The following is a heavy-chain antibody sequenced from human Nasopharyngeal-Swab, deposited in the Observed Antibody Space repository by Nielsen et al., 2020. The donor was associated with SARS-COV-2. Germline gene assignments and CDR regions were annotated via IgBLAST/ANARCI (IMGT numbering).Heavy chain of an antibody. V-gene: IGHV3-30*04. CDR2: ISYDGSNK. D-gene: IGHD3-10*01. CDR3: AKDLGARGFDY. Sequence: GESLKISCAASGFTFSSYAMHWVRQAPGKGLEWVAVISYDGSNKYYADSVKSRFTISRDNSKNTLYLQMNSLRAEDTAVYYCAKDLGARGFDYWGQGTLVTVSS. CDR1: GFTFSSYA. J-gene: IGHJ4*02.